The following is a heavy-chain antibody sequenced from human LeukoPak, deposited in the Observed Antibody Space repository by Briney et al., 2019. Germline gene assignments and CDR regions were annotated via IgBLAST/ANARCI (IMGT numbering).Heavy chain of an antibody. CDR1: GFTFSSNW. V-gene: IGHV3-7*03. CDR3: AKDVGKWESLHFFDY. J-gene: IGHJ4*02. D-gene: IGHD1-26*01. Sequence: GGSLRLSCVASGFTFSSNWMSWVRQAPGKGLEWVANIKQDGSEIYYVDSVKGRFTISRDDSRNTLYLQMNSLRGDDTAVYYCAKDVGKWESLHFFDYWGQGTLVTVSS. CDR2: IKQDGSEI.